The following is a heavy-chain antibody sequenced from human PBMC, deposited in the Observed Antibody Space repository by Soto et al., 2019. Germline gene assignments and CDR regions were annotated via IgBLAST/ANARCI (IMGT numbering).Heavy chain of an antibody. CDR3: ARAVSAGNYYYGMDV. V-gene: IGHV5-51*01. D-gene: IGHD2-21*01. J-gene: IGHJ6*02. CDR1: GYSFTIYC. Sequence: GESLKISCNGSGYSFTIYCIGLVRQMPGKGLEWMGIIYPGDSDTRYSPSFQGQVTISADKSISTAYLQWSSLKASDTAMYYCARAVSAGNYYYGMDVWGQGTTVTVSS. CDR2: IYPGDSDT.